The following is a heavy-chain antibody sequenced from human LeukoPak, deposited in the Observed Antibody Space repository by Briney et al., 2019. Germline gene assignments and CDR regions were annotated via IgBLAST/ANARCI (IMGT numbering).Heavy chain of an antibody. Sequence: ASVKVSCKASGYTFTSYDINWVRQATGQGLEWMGWVNPNSGNTGYAQKFQGRVTMTRNTSISTAYMELSSLRSEDTAVCYCARGYVGATEYWFDPWGQGTLVTVSS. V-gene: IGHV1-8*01. CDR2: VNPNSGNT. D-gene: IGHD1-26*01. CDR1: GYTFTSYD. J-gene: IGHJ5*02. CDR3: ARGYVGATEYWFDP.